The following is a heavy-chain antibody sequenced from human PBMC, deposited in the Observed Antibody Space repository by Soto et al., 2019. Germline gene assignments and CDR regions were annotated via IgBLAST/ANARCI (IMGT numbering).Heavy chain of an antibody. CDR3: ARGGSAIFGVVTSDDAFDI. CDR2: IIPIFGTA. CDR1: GGTFSSYA. J-gene: IGHJ3*02. Sequence: QVQLVQSGAEVKKPGSSVKVSCKASGGTFSSYAISWVRQAPGQGLEWMGGIIPIFGTANYAQKSQGRVTITADESTSTAYMELSSLRSEDTAVYYCARGGSAIFGVVTSDDAFDIWGQGTMVTVSS. D-gene: IGHD3-3*01. V-gene: IGHV1-69*01.